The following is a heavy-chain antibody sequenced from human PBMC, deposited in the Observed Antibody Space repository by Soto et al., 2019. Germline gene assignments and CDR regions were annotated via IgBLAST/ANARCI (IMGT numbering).Heavy chain of an antibody. D-gene: IGHD3-3*01. V-gene: IGHV4-34*01. CDR1: GGSFSSYY. Sequence: SETLSLTCPVYGGSFSSYYWNWIRQPPGKGLEWIGETNHSGSTNYNPSLKSLVTISVDTFENLFPLKLSAVTAADTGVYYCASARLSWSGYYRYYYYGMDVWGQGTTVTVSS. J-gene: IGHJ6*02. CDR2: TNHSGST. CDR3: ASARLSWSGYYRYYYYGMDV.